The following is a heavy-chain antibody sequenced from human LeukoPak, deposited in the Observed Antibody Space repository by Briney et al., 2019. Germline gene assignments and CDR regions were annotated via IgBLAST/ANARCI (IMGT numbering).Heavy chain of an antibody. D-gene: IGHD2-2*01. CDR1: GFTFSIYS. J-gene: IGHJ4*02. CDR2: ISSSSSYI. Sequence: GGSLRLSCAASGFTFSIYSMNWVRQAPGKGLEWVSSISSSSSYIYYADSVKGRFTISRDNAKNSLYLQMNSLRAEDTAVYYCETDESSRGGIVVVPAALNFDYWGQGTLVTVSS. V-gene: IGHV3-21*01. CDR3: ETDESSRGGIVVVPAALNFDY.